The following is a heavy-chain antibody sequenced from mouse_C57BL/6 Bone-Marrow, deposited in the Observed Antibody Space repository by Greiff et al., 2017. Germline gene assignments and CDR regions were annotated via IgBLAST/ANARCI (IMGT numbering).Heavy chain of an antibody. D-gene: IGHD1-1*01. Sequence: VQLQESGAELARPGASVKLSCKASGYTFTSYGISWVKQRTGQGLEWIGEIYPRSGNTYYNEKFKGKATLTADKSSSTAYMELRSLTSEDSAVYFWARDYYGRGTYAMDYWGQGTSVTVSS. J-gene: IGHJ4*01. CDR1: GYTFTSYG. CDR2: IYPRSGNT. V-gene: IGHV1-81*01. CDR3: ARDYYGRGTYAMDY.